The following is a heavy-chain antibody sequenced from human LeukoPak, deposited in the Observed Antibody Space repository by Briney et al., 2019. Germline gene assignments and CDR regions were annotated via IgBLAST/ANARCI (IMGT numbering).Heavy chain of an antibody. J-gene: IGHJ5*02. V-gene: IGHV4-4*07. D-gene: IGHD3-10*01. CDR2: IYTSGST. CDR3: ARDEIAKYGSGSYWFDP. Sequence: SETLSLTCTVSGGSIGGKGYYWSWIRQLPGKGLEWIGRIYTSGSTNYNPSLKSRVTMSVDTSKNQFSLKLSSVTAADTAVYYCARDEIAKYGSGSYWFDPWGQGTLVTVSS. CDR1: GGSIGGKGYY.